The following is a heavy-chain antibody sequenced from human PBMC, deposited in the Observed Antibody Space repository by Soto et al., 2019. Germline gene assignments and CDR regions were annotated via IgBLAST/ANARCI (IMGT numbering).Heavy chain of an antibody. CDR1: GFTFSSYA. D-gene: IGHD3-10*01. J-gene: IGHJ4*02. V-gene: IGHV3-23*01. CDR2: ISGSGGST. CDR3: EKKESTVRGAHDY. Sequence: SLRLSCAASGFTFSSYAMSWVRQAPGKGLEWVSAISGSGGSTYYADSVKGRFTISRDNSKNTLYLQMNSLRAEDTAVYYCEKKESTVRGAHDYWGQGTLVTVSS.